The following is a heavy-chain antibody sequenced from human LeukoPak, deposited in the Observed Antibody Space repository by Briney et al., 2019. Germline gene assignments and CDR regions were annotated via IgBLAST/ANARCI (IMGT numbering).Heavy chain of an antibody. Sequence: SETLSLTCAVYGGSFSRYYWNWIRQPPGKGLEWIGGINHSGNTNYNPSLKSRVTISVDTSKNQFSLKLSSVTAADTAVYYCATGGYGSGWDYMDVWGKGTTVTVSS. V-gene: IGHV4-34*01. CDR1: GGSFSRYY. D-gene: IGHD3-10*01. CDR3: ATGGYGSGWDYMDV. CDR2: INHSGNT. J-gene: IGHJ6*03.